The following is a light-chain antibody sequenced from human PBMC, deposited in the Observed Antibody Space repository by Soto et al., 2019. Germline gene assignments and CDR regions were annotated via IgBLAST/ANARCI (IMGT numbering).Light chain of an antibody. CDR2: EVS. V-gene: IGLV2-8*01. CDR3: SSFAGNHNRGV. CDR1: SCDVGGYNF. Sequence: QSALTQPPSASASPGQSVTISCTGTSCDVGGYNFVSWYQQRPGTAPKLMIYEVSQRPSGVPDRFSGSKSGNTATLTVSGLQAEDEADYYCSSFAGNHNRGVFGSGTKLTVL. J-gene: IGLJ1*01.